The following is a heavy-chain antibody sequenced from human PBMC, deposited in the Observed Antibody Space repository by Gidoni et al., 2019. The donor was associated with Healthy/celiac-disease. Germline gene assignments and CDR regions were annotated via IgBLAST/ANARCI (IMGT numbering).Heavy chain of an antibody. CDR1: GFNCSSYS. J-gene: IGHJ4*02. CDR2: ISSSSSYI. D-gene: IGHD2-15*01. CDR3: ARGGYCSGGSCYGY. Sequence: EVQLVECGGGLVKPGGCLRLSCAASGFNCSSYSMNWVRQAPGKGRDCVSSISSSSSYIYYAASVKGRFTISRDNAKNSLYLQMNSLRAEDTAVYYCARGGYCSGGSCYGYWGQGTLVTVSS. V-gene: IGHV3-21*01.